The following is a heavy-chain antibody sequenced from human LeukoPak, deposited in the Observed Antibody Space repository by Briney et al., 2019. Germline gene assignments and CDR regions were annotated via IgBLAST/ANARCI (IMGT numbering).Heavy chain of an antibody. Sequence: SETLSLTCAVYGGSFSGYYWSWIRQPPGKGLEWIGEINHSGSTNYNPSLKSRVTISVDTSKNQFSLKLSSVTAADTAVYYCARSGYDILTGYSALDYWGQGTLVTVSS. CDR1: GGSFSGYY. CDR2: INHSGST. D-gene: IGHD3-9*01. CDR3: ARSGYDILTGYSALDY. J-gene: IGHJ4*02. V-gene: IGHV4-34*01.